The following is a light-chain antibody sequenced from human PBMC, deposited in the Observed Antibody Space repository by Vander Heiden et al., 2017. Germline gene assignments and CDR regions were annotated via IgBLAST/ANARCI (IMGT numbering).Light chain of an antibody. CDR2: DDS. V-gene: IGLV3-21*02. CDR1: DIASNS. J-gene: IGLJ1*01. Sequence: SYLLPHPPSVPLPPGQTARLTWGGNDIASNSAHCYQQKPGQAPALVVYDDSDRPSGSAERFSGSSSGNTATLTISRGEAGDEAEYYCQGWDSTSDLYVFGTGSKVTVL. CDR3: QGWDSTSDLYV.